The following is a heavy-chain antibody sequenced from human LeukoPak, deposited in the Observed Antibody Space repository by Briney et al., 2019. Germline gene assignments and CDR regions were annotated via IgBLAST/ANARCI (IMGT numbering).Heavy chain of an antibody. J-gene: IGHJ4*02. Sequence: ETLSLTFTVSGGSISSYYWSWIRQPAGKGLAWIGRIYTSGSTNYNPSLKSRVAMSVDTSKNQFSLKLSSVTAADTAVYYCARVSQWLREDYWGQGTLVTVSS. D-gene: IGHD5-12*01. V-gene: IGHV4-4*07. CDR1: GGSISSYY. CDR3: ARVSQWLREDY. CDR2: IYTSGST.